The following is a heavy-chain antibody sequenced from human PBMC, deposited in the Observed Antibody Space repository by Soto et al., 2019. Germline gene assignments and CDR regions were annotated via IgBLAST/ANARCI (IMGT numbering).Heavy chain of an antibody. V-gene: IGHV3-30*18. D-gene: IGHD1-26*01. Sequence: QVQLVESGGGVVQPGRSLRLACAASGFTFSHYAMHWVRQAPGTGLEWVALMSNDGSNGYYADPEKGRFTISGDNSKNTLYLQMNSLRAADTAVYYCAKDGSHNFDYWGQGTLVTVSS. CDR2: MSNDGSNG. CDR1: GFTFSHYA. J-gene: IGHJ4*02. CDR3: AKDGSHNFDY.